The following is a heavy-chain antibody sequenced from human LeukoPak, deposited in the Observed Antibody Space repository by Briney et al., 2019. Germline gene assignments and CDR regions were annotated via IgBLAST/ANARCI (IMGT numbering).Heavy chain of an antibody. CDR2: IYYTGST. V-gene: IGHV4-59*01. D-gene: IGHD2-2*01. CDR3: AREPRYCSSTSCYGGWFDP. J-gene: IGHJ5*02. Sequence: PSETLSLTCTVSGGSFGRYYWSWIRQPPGKGLEWLGYIYYTGSTSYNPSLESRVTISLDTSRNQFSLKLSSVTAADTAVYYCAREPRYCSSTSCYGGWFDPWGQGTLVTVSS. CDR1: GGSFGRYY.